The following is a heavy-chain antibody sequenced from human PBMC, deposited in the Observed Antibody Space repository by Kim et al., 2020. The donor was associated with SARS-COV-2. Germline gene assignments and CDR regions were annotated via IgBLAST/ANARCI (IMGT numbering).Heavy chain of an antibody. V-gene: IGHV3-7*01. J-gene: IGHJ3*02. CDR3: ARDRRYCSSTSCPWDPFDI. CDR1: GFTFSTYW. Sequence: GGSLRLSCAASGFTFSTYWMSWVRQTPGKGLEWVANIKEDGSERYSVDSVKGRFTISRDNAKNSLYLQMNSLRAEDTAVYYCARDRRYCSSTSCPWDPFDIWGQGTMVTVSS. CDR2: IKEDGSER. D-gene: IGHD2-2*01.